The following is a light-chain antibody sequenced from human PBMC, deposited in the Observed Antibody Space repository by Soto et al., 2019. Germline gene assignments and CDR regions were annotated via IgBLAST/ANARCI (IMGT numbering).Light chain of an antibody. CDR2: GAS. V-gene: IGKV3-20*01. CDR1: QSVSSSY. CDR3: QQYGSSPSWT. Sequence: EIVLTQSPGTLSLSPGARAPLSCRASQSVSSSYLAWYQQKPGQAPRLLIYGASSRATGIPDRFSGSGSGTDFTLTISRLEPEDFAVYYCQQYGSSPSWTFGQGTKVDIK. J-gene: IGKJ1*01.